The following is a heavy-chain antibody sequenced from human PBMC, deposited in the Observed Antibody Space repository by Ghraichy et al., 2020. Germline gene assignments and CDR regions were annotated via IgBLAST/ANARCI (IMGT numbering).Heavy chain of an antibody. D-gene: IGHD6-6*01. CDR2: ISYDGSNK. CDR3: AKAEYSSSSVQYYYYYMDV. CDR1: GFTFSSYG. Sequence: GGSLRLSCAASGFTFSSYGMHWVRQAPGKGLEWVAVISYDGSNKYYADSVKGRFTISRDNSKNTLYLQMNSLRAEDTAVYYCAKAEYSSSSVQYYYYYMDVWGQGTTVTVSS. V-gene: IGHV3-30*18. J-gene: IGHJ6*03.